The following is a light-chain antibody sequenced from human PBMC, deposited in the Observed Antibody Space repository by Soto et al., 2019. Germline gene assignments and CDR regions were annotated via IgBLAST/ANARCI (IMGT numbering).Light chain of an antibody. CDR2: DAS. J-gene: IGKJ1*01. CDR3: QQYNSYCT. Sequence: DIQMTQSPSTLSASVGDRVTITCRASQSISSWLAWYQQKPGKAPKLLIYDASNLESGVPSRFSGSGSGTEFTLTISSLQPDDFATYYCQQYNSYCTFGQGTKVEIK. V-gene: IGKV1-5*01. CDR1: QSISSW.